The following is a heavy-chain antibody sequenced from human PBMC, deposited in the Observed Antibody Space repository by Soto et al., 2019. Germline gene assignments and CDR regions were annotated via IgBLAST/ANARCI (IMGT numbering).Heavy chain of an antibody. J-gene: IGHJ6*02. D-gene: IGHD3-10*01. V-gene: IGHV4-34*01. Sequence: SETLSLTCAVYGGSFSDFDWTRIRQPPGTGLEWIGEINHSGSTNYNPSLKSRVTISVDTSKNQFSLKLSSVTAADTAVYYCARGRDTMVRGVTRQGGYGMDVWGQGTTVTVSS. CDR2: INHSGST. CDR3: ARGRDTMVRGVTRQGGYGMDV. CDR1: GGSFSDFD.